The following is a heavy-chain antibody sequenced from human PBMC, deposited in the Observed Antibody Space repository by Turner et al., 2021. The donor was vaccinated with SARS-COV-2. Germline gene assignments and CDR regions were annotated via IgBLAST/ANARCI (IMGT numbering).Heavy chain of an antibody. CDR3: ATAPANYYDSSGSKGFYYYYYGMDV. CDR1: GYTLIELS. D-gene: IGHD3-22*01. CDR2: FDPEDGET. J-gene: IGHJ6*02. V-gene: IGHV1-24*01. Sequence: QVHLVQSGAEVKKPGASVQVTCKVSGYTLIELSMHWVRQAPGKGLEWMGGFDPEDGETIYAQKFQGRVTMTEDTSTDTAYMELSSLRSEDTAVYYCATAPANYYDSSGSKGFYYYYYGMDVWGQGTTVTVSS.